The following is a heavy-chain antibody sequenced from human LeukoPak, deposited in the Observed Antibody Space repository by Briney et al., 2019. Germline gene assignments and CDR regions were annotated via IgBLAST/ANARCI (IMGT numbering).Heavy chain of an antibody. Sequence: SSVKVSCKASGNTFSGYYMHWVRQAPGQGLEWMGWINPNTGYTETAQKFQGRVTMTRDTSISTAYMELSRLRSDDTAVYYCTRDHCTRSSCYEDYYHGMDVWGRGPTVTVSS. CDR3: TRDHCTRSSCYEDYYHGMDV. J-gene: IGHJ6*02. CDR1: GNTFSGYY. V-gene: IGHV1-2*02. CDR2: INPNTGYT. D-gene: IGHD2-2*01.